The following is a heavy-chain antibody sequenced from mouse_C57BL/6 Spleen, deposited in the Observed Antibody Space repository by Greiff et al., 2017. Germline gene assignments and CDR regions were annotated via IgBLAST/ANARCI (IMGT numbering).Heavy chain of an antibody. V-gene: IGHV1-52*01. CDR3: ARPLLGYYAMDY. CDR2: IDPSDSET. CDR1: GYTFTSYW. J-gene: IGHJ4*01. Sequence: QVQLKQPGAELVRPGSSVKLSCKASGYTFTSYWMHWVKQRPIQGLEWIGNIDPSDSETHYNQKFKDKATLTVDKSSSTAYMQLSSLTSEDSAVYYCARPLLGYYAMDYWGQGTSVTVSS. D-gene: IGHD3-3*01.